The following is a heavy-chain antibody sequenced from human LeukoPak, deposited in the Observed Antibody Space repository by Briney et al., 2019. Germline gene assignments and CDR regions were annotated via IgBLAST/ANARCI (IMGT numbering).Heavy chain of an antibody. J-gene: IGHJ4*02. D-gene: IGHD3-10*01. Sequence: EASETLSLTCTVSGGSISNYYWSWIRQTPVKGLEWIGYIYYNGNTNYNPSLKSRVTISVDTSKNQFSLNLSSVTAADTAMYYCARQGSYFNYWGQGTLVTVSS. CDR3: ARQGSYFNY. CDR2: IYYNGNT. V-gene: IGHV4-59*08. CDR1: GGSISNYY.